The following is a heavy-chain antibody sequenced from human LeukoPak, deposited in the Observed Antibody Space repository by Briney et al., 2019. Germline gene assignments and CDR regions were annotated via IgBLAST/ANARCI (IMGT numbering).Heavy chain of an antibody. CDR2: ITSSSDYI. D-gene: IGHD4-17*01. J-gene: IGHJ5*02. Sequence: GGSLRLSCAASGFTLTSYNMNWVRQAPGKGLEWVSSITSSSDYIYYADSVKGRFTVSRDNAKNSLYLQMNSLRAEDTAVYYCARDYATVTSTSSWFDPWGQGTLVTVSS. CDR1: GFTLTSYN. V-gene: IGHV3-21*01. CDR3: ARDYATVTSTSSWFDP.